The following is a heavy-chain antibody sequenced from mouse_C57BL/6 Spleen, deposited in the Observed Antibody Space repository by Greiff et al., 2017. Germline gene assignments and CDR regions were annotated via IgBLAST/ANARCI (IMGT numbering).Heavy chain of an antibody. J-gene: IGHJ1*03. D-gene: IGHD1-1*01. CDR3: AREDNYYGSSYWYFDV. CDR1: GYSITSGYY. V-gene: IGHV3-6*01. CDR2: ISYDGSN. Sequence: LQESGPGLVKPSQSLSLTCSVTGYSITSGYYWNWIRQFPGNKLEWMGYISYDGSNNYNPSLKNRISITRDTSKNQFFLKLNSVTTEDTATYYCAREDNYYGSSYWYFDVWGTGTTVTVSA.